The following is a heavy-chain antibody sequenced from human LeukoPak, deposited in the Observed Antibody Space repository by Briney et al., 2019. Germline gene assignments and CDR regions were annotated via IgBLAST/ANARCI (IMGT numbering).Heavy chain of an antibody. CDR1: GFTFSSYG. V-gene: IGHV3-30*02. CDR3: AKGSNLSRPNWFDP. J-gene: IGHJ5*02. D-gene: IGHD5/OR15-5a*01. Sequence: GGSLRLSCAASGFTFSSYGMHWVRQAPGKGLEWVAFIRYDGSNKYYADSVKGRSTISRDNSKNTLYLQMNSLRAEDTAVYYCAKGSNLSRPNWFDPWGQGTLVTVSS. CDR2: IRYDGSNK.